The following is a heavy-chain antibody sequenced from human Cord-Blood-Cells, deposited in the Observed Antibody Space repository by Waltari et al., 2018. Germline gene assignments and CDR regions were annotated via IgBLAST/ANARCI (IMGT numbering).Heavy chain of an antibody. J-gene: IGHJ3*02. CDR2: IYSGGST. Sequence: EVQLVESGGGLIQPGGSLRLSCAASGFTVRSNYMSWVRQAPGKGLELVSVIYSGGSTYYADSVKGRFTISRDNSKNTLYLQMNSLRAEDTAVYYCARGTKENAFDIWGQGTMVTVSS. V-gene: IGHV3-53*01. CDR3: ARGTKENAFDI. CDR1: GFTVRSNY. D-gene: IGHD2-8*01.